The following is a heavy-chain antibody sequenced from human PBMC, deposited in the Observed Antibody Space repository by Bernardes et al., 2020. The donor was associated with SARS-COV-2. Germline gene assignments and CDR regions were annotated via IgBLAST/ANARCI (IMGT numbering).Heavy chain of an antibody. CDR1: GFTLRNYW. J-gene: IGHJ6*02. V-gene: IGHV3-7*01. CDR3: ARDPVLPQWDYLRYYYGMDV. Sequence: GGSLRLSCAASGFTLRNYWMTWVRQAPGKGLEWVANIKEDGSENYYVDSVKGRFTISRDNVKNSLYLQMNSLRVEDTAVYYCARDPVLPQWDYLRYYYGMDVWGQGTTVTVSS. D-gene: IGHD1-26*01. CDR2: IKEDGSEN.